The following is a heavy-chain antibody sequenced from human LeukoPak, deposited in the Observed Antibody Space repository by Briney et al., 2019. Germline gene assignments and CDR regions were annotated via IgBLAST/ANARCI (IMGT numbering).Heavy chain of an antibody. D-gene: IGHD3-9*01. CDR1: GFTFSSYA. V-gene: IGHV3-64D*06. CDR2: ISSNGGST. J-gene: IGHJ4*02. Sequence: PGGSLRLSCSASGFTFSSYAMHWVRQAPGKGLEYVSAISSNGGSTYYADSVKGRFTISRDNSKNTLYLQMSSLRAEDTAVYYCVKGLRYFEWLSFDYWGQGTLVTVSS. CDR3: VKGLRYFEWLSFDY.